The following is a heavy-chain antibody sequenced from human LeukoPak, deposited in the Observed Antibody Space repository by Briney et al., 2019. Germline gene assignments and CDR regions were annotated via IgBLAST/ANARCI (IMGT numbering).Heavy chain of an antibody. J-gene: IGHJ4*02. CDR3: ARRSPNYYFDY. V-gene: IGHV3-21*01. Sequence: PGGSLRLSCAASGFTFSNYNMNWVRQAPGKGLEWVSSISSSNNYIYYADSVKGRFTISRDNAKNSLYLQMNSLRAEDTVVYYCARRSPNYYFDYWGQGTPVTVSS. CDR2: ISSSNNYI. CDR1: GFTFSNYN.